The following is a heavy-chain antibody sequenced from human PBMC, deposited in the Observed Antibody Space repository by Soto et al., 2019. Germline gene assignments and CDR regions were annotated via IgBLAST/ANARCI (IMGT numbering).Heavy chain of an antibody. CDR2: ISSSSSTI. CDR3: ARDIAAGIVYGMDV. V-gene: IGHV3-48*02. J-gene: IGHJ6*02. Sequence: GGSLSLSCAASGFTFSRYSMNWVRQAPGKGLEWVSYISSSSSTIYYADSVKGRFTISRDNAKNSLYLQMNSLRDEDTAVYYCARDIAAGIVYGMDVWGQGTTVTVSS. D-gene: IGHD6-13*01. CDR1: GFTFSRYS.